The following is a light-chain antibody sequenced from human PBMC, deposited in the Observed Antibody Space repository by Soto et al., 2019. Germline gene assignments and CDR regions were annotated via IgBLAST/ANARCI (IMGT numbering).Light chain of an antibody. V-gene: IGKV3-20*01. CDR2: GSS. Sequence: EIVLTQSPGTLSLSPGERATLSCRASQSVSSSYLSWYQQKPGQAPRLLIYGSSSRATGIPDRFSGSGSGTDFTLTISRLEPEDFAVYYCQHYGSSFGGGTKVDIK. CDR1: QSVSSSY. CDR3: QHYGSS. J-gene: IGKJ4*01.